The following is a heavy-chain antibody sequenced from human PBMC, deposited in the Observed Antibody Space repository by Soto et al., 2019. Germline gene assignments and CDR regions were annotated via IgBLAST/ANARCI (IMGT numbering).Heavy chain of an antibody. V-gene: IGHV3-23*01. Sequence: GGSLRLSCAASVFTFSSRAMSWVRQAPGKGLEWVSTISSGGDNTYSADSVKGRFTISRDNSKNTLYLQVNSLRAEDTAVYYCAKDFDSYSSGRYGMDVWGQGTTVTVSS. CDR2: ISSGGDNT. CDR3: AKDFDSYSSGRYGMDV. CDR1: VFTFSSRA. J-gene: IGHJ6*02. D-gene: IGHD6-19*01.